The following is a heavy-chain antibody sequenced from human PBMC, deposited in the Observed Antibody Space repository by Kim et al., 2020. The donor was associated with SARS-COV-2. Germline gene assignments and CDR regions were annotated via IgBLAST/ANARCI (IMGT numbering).Heavy chain of an antibody. CDR3: ARGGSGSSFSYFDY. CDR1: GGSIRSGDYY. D-gene: IGHD1-26*01. V-gene: IGHV4-30-4*01. J-gene: IGHJ4*02. CDR2: IFYSGST. Sequence: SETLSLTCTVSGGSIRSGDYYLNWIRQPPGKGLEWIGYIFYSGSTDYNPSRKSRLSISVDTAKNQFSLKLSSVTATDTALYYCARGGSGSSFSYFDYWGQGTLVTVSS.